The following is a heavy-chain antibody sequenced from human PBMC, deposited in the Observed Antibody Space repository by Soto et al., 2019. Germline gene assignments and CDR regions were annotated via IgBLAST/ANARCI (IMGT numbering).Heavy chain of an antibody. CDR3: ARGRPYGMDV. J-gene: IGHJ6*02. CDR1: GFTFGRYW. Sequence: EVQLVESGGGLVQPGGSLRVSCAASGFTFGRYWMNWVRQAPGKGLVWVSRIDSDGSSTTYADSVKGRFTTSRDNAKNPLYLQMSSLSVEDTALYYCARGRPYGMDVLGQGTTVTVSS. V-gene: IGHV3-74*01. CDR2: IDSDGSST.